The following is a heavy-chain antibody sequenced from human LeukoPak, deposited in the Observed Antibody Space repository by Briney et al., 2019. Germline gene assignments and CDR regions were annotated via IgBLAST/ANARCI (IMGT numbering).Heavy chain of an antibody. J-gene: IGHJ5*02. Sequence: SETLSLTYTVSGGSISSSSYYWGWIRQPPGKGLEWIGSIYYSGSTYYNPSLKSRVTISVDTSKNQFSLKLSSVTAADTAVYYCARPRRVVPAAMNWFDPWGQGTLVTVSS. D-gene: IGHD2-2*01. V-gene: IGHV4-39*01. CDR2: IYYSGST. CDR3: ARPRRVVPAAMNWFDP. CDR1: GGSISSSSYY.